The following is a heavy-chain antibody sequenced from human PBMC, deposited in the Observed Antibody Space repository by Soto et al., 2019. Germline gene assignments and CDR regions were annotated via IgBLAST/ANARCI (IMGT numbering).Heavy chain of an antibody. Sequence: SETLSLTCTVSGGSVSRGSYYWSWIRQPPGKGLEWIGYIYYSGSTNYNPSLKSRVTISVDTSKNQFSLKLSSVTAADTAVYYCASSITFGGVIALVGYYGMDVWGQGTTVTVSS. D-gene: IGHD3-16*02. CDR2: IYYSGST. V-gene: IGHV4-61*01. CDR3: ASSITFGGVIALVGYYGMDV. CDR1: GGSVSRGSYY. J-gene: IGHJ6*02.